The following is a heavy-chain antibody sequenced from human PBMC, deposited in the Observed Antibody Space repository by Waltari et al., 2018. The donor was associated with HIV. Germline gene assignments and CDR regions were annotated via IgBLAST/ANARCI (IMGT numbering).Heavy chain of an antibody. CDR3: AKEGIIVITDAFDI. Sequence: EVQLLESGGGLVQPGGSLRLSCAASGFTFSNYAMSWVRQAPGKGLEGVSSISGSGGSTYYADAVKGRCTVSRDNSKDTLFLQMNSLRAEDTALYYCAKEGIIVITDAFDIWGQGTMVIVSS. CDR1: GFTFSNYA. D-gene: IGHD3-22*01. V-gene: IGHV3-23*01. J-gene: IGHJ3*02. CDR2: ISGSGGST.